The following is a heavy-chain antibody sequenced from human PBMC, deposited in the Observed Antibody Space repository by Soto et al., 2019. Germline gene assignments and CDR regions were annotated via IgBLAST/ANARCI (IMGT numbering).Heavy chain of an antibody. J-gene: IGHJ5*02. CDR2: VIPIFGTA. Sequence: QVQLVQSGAEVKKPGSSVKVYCKASGGTFSSYAISWVRQAPGQGLEWMGGVIPIFGTANYAQKFQGRVTITADESTGTAYMELSSLRPEDTAVYYCARGGRPGGMAVAAIPRFDPWGQGTLVTVSS. D-gene: IGHD6-19*01. V-gene: IGHV1-69*01. CDR3: ARGGRPGGMAVAAIPRFDP. CDR1: GGTFSSYA.